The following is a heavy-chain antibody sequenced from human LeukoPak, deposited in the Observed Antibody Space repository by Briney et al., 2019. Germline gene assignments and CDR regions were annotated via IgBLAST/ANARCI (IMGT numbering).Heavy chain of an antibody. Sequence: GGSLRLSCAASGFTFSSYWMSWVRQAPGKGLEWVANIKQDGSEKDYVDSVKGRFTISRDNAKNSLYLQMNSLRAEDTAVYYCARENYGDYLFSNWFDPWGQGTLVTVSS. CDR2: IKQDGSEK. CDR1: GFTFSSYW. V-gene: IGHV3-7*01. J-gene: IGHJ5*02. CDR3: ARENYGDYLFSNWFDP. D-gene: IGHD4-17*01.